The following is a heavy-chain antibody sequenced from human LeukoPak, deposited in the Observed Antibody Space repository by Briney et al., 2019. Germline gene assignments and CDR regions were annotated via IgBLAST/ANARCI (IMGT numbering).Heavy chain of an antibody. V-gene: IGHV3-33*01. CDR1: GFTFSTYG. CDR2: IWYDGSNK. D-gene: IGHD3-10*01. J-gene: IGHJ4*02. CDR3: ARDGITMFRGVLDY. Sequence: PGGSLRLSCAASGFTFSTYGMHWVRQAPGKGLEWVAVIWYDGSNKYYADSVKGRFTISRDNSKNTLYLQMNSLRAENTAVYYCARDGITMFRGVLDYWGQGTLVTVSS.